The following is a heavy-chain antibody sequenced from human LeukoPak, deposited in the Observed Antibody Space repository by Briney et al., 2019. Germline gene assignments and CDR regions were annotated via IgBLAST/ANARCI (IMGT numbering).Heavy chain of an antibody. J-gene: IGHJ4*02. CDR1: GYTFTSYG. CDR3: ATDTSYSWYDTFGEY. D-gene: IGHD6-13*01. V-gene: IGHV1-18*01. Sequence: ASVKVSCKASGYTFTSYGISWVRQAPGQGLEWMGWISASNGNTDYAQKFQGRVTMTTDTSTTTAYMELRSLRSDGTAVYYCATDTSYSWYDTFGEYWGQGTLVTVSS. CDR2: ISASNGNT.